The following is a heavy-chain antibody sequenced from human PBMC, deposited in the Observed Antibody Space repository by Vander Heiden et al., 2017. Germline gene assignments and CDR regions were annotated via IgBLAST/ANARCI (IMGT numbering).Heavy chain of an antibody. D-gene: IGHD3-16*02. Sequence: EVQLVESGGGLVQPGGSLRLACAASGFHFSSYWRSWVRQAPGKGLEWVANIKQDGSEKYYVDSVKGRFTISRDNAKNSLYLQMNSLRAEDTAVYYCARDLIVTFNWFDPWGQGTLVTVSS. CDR2: IKQDGSEK. CDR1: GFHFSSYW. J-gene: IGHJ5*02. CDR3: ARDLIVTFNWFDP. V-gene: IGHV3-7*01.